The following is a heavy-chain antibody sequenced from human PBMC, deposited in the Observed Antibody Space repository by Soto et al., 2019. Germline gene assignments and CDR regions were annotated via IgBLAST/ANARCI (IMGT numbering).Heavy chain of an antibody. D-gene: IGHD3-10*01. CDR1: GDSFTTYW. Sequence: EVQLVQSGAEVKKPGESLKISCKGSGDSFTTYWIGWVRQMPGKGLEGMGIIYPYDSDTRYSPSFQGQVTFSADESITTAYLQWTSLKASDSAMYYCARQGSKYGPNFDFWGQGTLVTVSP. V-gene: IGHV5-51*01. CDR2: IYPYDSDT. J-gene: IGHJ4*02. CDR3: ARQGSKYGPNFDF.